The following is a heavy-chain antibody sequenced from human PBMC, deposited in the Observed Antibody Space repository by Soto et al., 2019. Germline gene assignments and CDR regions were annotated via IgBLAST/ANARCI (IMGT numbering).Heavy chain of an antibody. Sequence: EVQLVESGGGLVQPGGSLRLSCAASGFTFSSYSMNWVRQAPGKGLEWVSYISSSSSTIYYADSVKGRFTISRDNAKNSLYLQMNSLRAEDTAVYYCARDMGRFLEWLAYTPLIDYWGQGTLVTVSS. CDR3: ARDMGRFLEWLAYTPLIDY. CDR1: GFTFSSYS. D-gene: IGHD3-3*01. V-gene: IGHV3-48*01. J-gene: IGHJ4*02. CDR2: ISSSSSTI.